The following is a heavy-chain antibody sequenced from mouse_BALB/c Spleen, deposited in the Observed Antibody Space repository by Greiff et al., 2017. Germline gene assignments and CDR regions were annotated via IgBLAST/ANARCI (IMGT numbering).Heavy chain of an antibody. CDR1: GFTFSSFG. CDR2: ISSGSSTI. Sequence: EVMLVESGGGLVQPGGSRKLSCAASGFTFSSFGMHWVRQAPEKGLEWVAYISSGSSTIYYADTVKGRFTISRDNPKNTLFLQMTSLRSEDTAMYYCARNRGNAMDYWGQGTSVTVSS. CDR3: ARNRGNAMDY. J-gene: IGHJ4*01. V-gene: IGHV5-17*02.